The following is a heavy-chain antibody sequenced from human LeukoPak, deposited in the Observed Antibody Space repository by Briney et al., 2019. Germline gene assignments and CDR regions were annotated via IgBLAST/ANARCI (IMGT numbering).Heavy chain of an antibody. CDR1: VFTFSSYS. J-gene: IGHJ6*03. D-gene: IGHD6-19*01. CDR3: ARVVAVASSERRPGYYYMDV. V-gene: IGHV3-21*01. Sequence: KPGGSLRLSCAASVFTFSSYSMIWVRQAPGKGLEWVSSISSSRSYIYYADSVKGRFTITRDNAKNSLYLQMNSLRAEDTAVYYCARVVAVASSERRPGYYYMDVWGKGTTVTVSS. CDR2: ISSSRSYI.